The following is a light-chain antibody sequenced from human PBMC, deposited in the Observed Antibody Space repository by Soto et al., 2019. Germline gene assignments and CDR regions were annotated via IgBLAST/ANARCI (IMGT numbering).Light chain of an antibody. V-gene: IGLV1-44*01. CDR2: NTY. CDR3: AAWDDSLNGPV. CDR1: SSNLGSNS. Sequence: QPVLTQPPSASGTPGQRVIISCSGSSSNLGSNSGNWYQQLPGTAPKLLIYNTYQRPLGVPDRFSGSKSDTSASLAISGLQSEDEGDYFCAAWDDSLNGPVFGGGTKVTVL. J-gene: IGLJ3*02.